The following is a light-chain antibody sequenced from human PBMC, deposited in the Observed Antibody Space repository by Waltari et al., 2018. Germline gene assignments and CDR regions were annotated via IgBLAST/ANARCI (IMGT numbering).Light chain of an antibody. J-gene: IGKJ4*01. CDR1: QTITGRW. Sequence: EIALTQSPGTLSLSPGERATLSCSASQTITGRWLTCYQRKPGQAPRLLIYGASIRATGITVRFSGSGSGTDFTRTISRLEPEDFAVYYCQQYDGSSVTFGGGTKVEVK. V-gene: IGKV3-20*01. CDR2: GAS. CDR3: QQYDGSSVT.